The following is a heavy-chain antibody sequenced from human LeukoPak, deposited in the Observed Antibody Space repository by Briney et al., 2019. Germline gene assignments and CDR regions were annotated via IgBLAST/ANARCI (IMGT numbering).Heavy chain of an antibody. CDR2: IYSGGST. D-gene: IGHD6-13*01. Sequence: GSLRLSCAASGFTVSSNYMSWVRQAPGKGLEWVSVIYSGGSTYYADSVKGRFTISRDNSKNTLYLQMNSLRAEDTAVYYCARRTTIIAAADLANWYFDLWGRGTLVTVSS. J-gene: IGHJ2*01. CDR3: ARRTTIIAAADLANWYFDL. CDR1: GFTVSSNY. V-gene: IGHV3-53*01.